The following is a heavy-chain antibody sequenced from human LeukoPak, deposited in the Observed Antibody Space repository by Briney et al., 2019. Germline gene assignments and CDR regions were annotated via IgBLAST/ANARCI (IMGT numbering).Heavy chain of an antibody. Sequence: GSSVKASCKASRGTFSSYAISWVRQAAGHELEGMGGIIPFFGTAEFTQKLQGRVTIPADKSTSTAYMGLSSLRTEDTAVYYWGRDRTTVYSSSWYVGWFAPWGQGTLVTVSS. CDR2: IIPFFGTA. CDR3: GRDRTTVYSSSWYVGWFAP. CDR1: RGTFSSYA. J-gene: IGHJ5*02. V-gene: IGHV1-69*06. D-gene: IGHD6-13*01.